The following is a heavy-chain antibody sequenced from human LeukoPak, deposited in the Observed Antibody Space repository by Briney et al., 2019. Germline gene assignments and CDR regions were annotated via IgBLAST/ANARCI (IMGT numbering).Heavy chain of an antibody. CDR1: RFTFSTYS. Sequence: GRSLRLSCAASRFTFSTYSMNWVRQAPGKGLEWVSYITSSSSNIYYADSVRGRFTISRDNAKNSLYLQMNSLRAEDTAVYYCARDQSITMVRGVLDYWGQGTLVTVSS. CDR2: ITSSSSNI. CDR3: ARDQSITMVRGVLDY. D-gene: IGHD3-10*01. J-gene: IGHJ4*02. V-gene: IGHV3-48*04.